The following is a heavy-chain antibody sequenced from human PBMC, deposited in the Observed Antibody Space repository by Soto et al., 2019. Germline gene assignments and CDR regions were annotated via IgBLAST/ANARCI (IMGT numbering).Heavy chain of an antibody. CDR2: IYYSGST. V-gene: IGHV4-39*01. J-gene: IGHJ5*02. CDR3: ATSPGLLWFGESEP. Sequence: SETLSLTCTVSGGSIIRSNYYWGWIRQPPGKGLEWIGNIYYSGSTYYNPSLQSRVTISVDTSKNQFSLKLTSVTAADMAVYYCATSPGLLWFGESEPWGQGTLVTVPS. D-gene: IGHD3-10*01. CDR1: GGSIIRSNYY.